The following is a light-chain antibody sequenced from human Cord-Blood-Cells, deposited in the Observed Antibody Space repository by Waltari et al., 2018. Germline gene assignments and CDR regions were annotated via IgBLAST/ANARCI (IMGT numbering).Light chain of an antibody. CDR3: QSYDSSLSGSV. J-gene: IGLJ2*01. Sequence: QSVLTQPPSVSGAPGQRVTISCTGSSSNIGAGYDVHWYQQLPGTPPKLLIYGNSKRPSGVPDRCSGSKAGTSASLAITGLQAEDEADYYCQSYDSSLSGSVFGGGTKLTVL. V-gene: IGLV1-40*01. CDR1: SSNIGAGYD. CDR2: GNS.